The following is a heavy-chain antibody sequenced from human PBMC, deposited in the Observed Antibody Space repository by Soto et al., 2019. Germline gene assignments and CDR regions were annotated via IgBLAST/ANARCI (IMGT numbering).Heavy chain of an antibody. V-gene: IGHV3-30*03. CDR3: APSTERKKIAAPWI. J-gene: IGHJ4*02. CDR1: GFTFSSYG. CDR2: ISYDGSNK. Sequence: GGSLRLSCAASGFTFSSYGMHWVRQAPGKGLEWVAGISYDGSNKYYADSVKGRFTISRDNSKNTLYLQMNSLRAEDTAVYYCAPSTERKKIAAPWIWAQGTRVTVSS. D-gene: IGHD6-13*01.